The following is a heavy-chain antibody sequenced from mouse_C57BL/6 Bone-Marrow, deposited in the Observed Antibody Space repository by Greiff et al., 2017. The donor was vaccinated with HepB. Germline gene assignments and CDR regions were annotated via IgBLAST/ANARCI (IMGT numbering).Heavy chain of an antibody. CDR3: AIITTVVATWYFDV. Sequence: VQLQQPGAELVKPGASVKVSCKASGYTFTSYWMHWVKQRPGQGLEWIGRIHPSDSDTNYNQKFKGKATLTVDKSSSTAYIQLSSLTSEDSAVYYCAIITTVVATWYFDVWGTGTTVTVSS. V-gene: IGHV1-74*01. J-gene: IGHJ1*03. D-gene: IGHD1-1*01. CDR2: IHPSDSDT. CDR1: GYTFTSYW.